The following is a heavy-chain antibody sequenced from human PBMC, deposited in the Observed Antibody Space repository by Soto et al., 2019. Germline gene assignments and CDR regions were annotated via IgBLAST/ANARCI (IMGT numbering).Heavy chain of an antibody. CDR3: ARGVLVCSSTSCYSSSSLYGMDV. CDR1: GFTFSSCE. Sequence: PGGSLRLSCAASGFTFSSCEMNWVRQAPGKGLEWVSYISSSGSTIYYADSVKGRFTISRDNAKNSLYLQMNSLRAEDTAVYYCARGVLVCSSTSCYSSSSLYGMDVWGQGTTVTVSS. CDR2: ISSSGSTI. J-gene: IGHJ6*02. V-gene: IGHV3-48*03. D-gene: IGHD2-2*02.